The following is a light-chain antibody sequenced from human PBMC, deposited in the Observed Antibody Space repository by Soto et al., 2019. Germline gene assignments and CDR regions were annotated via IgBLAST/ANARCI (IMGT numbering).Light chain of an antibody. J-gene: IGLJ1*01. V-gene: IGLV2-14*03. CDR3: ASWDDRLKGYV. CDR1: SSDVGGYNY. Sequence: QSVLTQPASVSGSPGQSITTSCTGTSSDVGGYNYVSWYQQHPGKGPKLMIYEVSNRPSGVSNRFSGSKSGNTATLTISGLHAEDEADYYCASWDDRLKGYVFGTGTKVTVL. CDR2: EVS.